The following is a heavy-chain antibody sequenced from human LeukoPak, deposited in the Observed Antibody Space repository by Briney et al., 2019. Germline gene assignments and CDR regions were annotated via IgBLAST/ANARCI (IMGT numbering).Heavy chain of an antibody. CDR3: ARGDMRTADFDY. J-gene: IGHJ4*02. V-gene: IGHV4-30-4*01. D-gene: IGHD2-21*02. Sequence: SETLSLTCTVSGGSISRGDYYWSWIRPPPGKGLEWIGYIYYSGSTYYNPSLKSRVTISVDTSKNQFSLKLSSVTAADTAVYYCARGDMRTADFDYWGQGTLVTVSS. CDR1: GGSISRGDYY. CDR2: IYYSGST.